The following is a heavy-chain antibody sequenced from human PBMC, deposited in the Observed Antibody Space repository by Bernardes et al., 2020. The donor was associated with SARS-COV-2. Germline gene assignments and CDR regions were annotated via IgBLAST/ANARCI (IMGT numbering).Heavy chain of an antibody. D-gene: IGHD2-2*01. J-gene: IGHJ4*02. CDR3: ARISRDCTSASCYFDY. CDR2: IDWDDDK. Sequence: GPTLVKPTQTLTLTCTFSGFSLTTSEMRVSWIRQPPGKALEWLARIDWDDDKFYTTSLKSRLTISKDTSKNQVVLTMTNMDPVDTATYYCARISRDCTSASCYFDYWGQGTLVTGSS. CDR1: GFSLTTSEMR. V-gene: IGHV2-70*04.